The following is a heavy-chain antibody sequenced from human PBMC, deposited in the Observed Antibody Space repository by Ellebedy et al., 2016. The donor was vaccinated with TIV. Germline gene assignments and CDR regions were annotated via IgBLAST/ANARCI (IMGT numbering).Heavy chain of an antibody. Sequence: SETLSLTXTVSGYSISSGYYWGWIRKPPGKGLEWIGSIYHSGSTNYNPSLKSRVTISVDTSKNQFSLKLSSVTAADTAVYYCARLRRGQWLVDYWGQGTLVTVSS. J-gene: IGHJ4*02. D-gene: IGHD6-19*01. CDR1: GYSISSGYY. CDR2: IYHSGST. CDR3: ARLRRGQWLVDY. V-gene: IGHV4-38-2*02.